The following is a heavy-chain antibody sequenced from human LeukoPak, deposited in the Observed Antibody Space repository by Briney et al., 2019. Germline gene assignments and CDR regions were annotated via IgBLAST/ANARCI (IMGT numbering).Heavy chain of an antibody. CDR1: GSTFNYYA. J-gene: IGHJ4*02. CDR3: SRVNYGGSSGYHFDY. V-gene: IGHV3-23*01. D-gene: IGHD4-23*01. CDR2: SGGSGSGP. Sequence: PGGPLRLCWVASGSTFNYYAVTWLRQPPGGRLELLSTSGGSGSGPSYADSVRGRFSISRDNSNNMVYLQMHSLRAEDTAVYYCSRVNYGGSSGYHFDYWGQGTLVTVSS.